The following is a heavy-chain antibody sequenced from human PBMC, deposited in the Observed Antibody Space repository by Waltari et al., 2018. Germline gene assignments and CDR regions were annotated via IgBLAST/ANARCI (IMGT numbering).Heavy chain of an antibody. CDR1: GWSFSGYY. CDR3: ARGPGVMSFYYYYYGMDV. J-gene: IGHJ6*02. Sequence: QVQLQQWGAGLLKPSETLSLTCAVYGWSFSGYYWSWLRQPPGKGLEWSGEINHSGSTNYNPSLKSRVTISVDTSKNQFSLKLSSVTAADTAVYYCARGPGVMSFYYYYYGMDVWGQGTTVTVSS. CDR2: INHSGST. V-gene: IGHV4-34*01. D-gene: IGHD3-16*01.